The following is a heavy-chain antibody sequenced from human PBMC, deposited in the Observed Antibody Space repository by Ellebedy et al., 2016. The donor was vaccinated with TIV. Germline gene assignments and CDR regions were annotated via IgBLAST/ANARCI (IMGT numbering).Heavy chain of an antibody. Sequence: ESLKISCAVYGGSFSGYYWSWIRQPPGKGLEWIGEINHSGSTNYNPSLKSRVTISVDTSKNQFSLKLSSVTAADTAVYYCARTWTAMVTGVMDVWGQGTTVTVSS. D-gene: IGHD5-18*01. J-gene: IGHJ6*02. CDR2: INHSGST. CDR1: GGSFSGYY. V-gene: IGHV4-34*01. CDR3: ARTWTAMVTGVMDV.